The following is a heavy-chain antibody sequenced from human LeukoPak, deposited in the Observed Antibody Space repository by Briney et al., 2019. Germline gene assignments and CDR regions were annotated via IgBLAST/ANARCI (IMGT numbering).Heavy chain of an antibody. CDR1: GFTFSSYS. Sequence: GGSLRLSCAASGFTFSSYSMNWVRQAPGKGLEWVSSISSSTNYIYYTDSVKGRFTISRDNAKNSLYLQMNSLRAEDTAVYYCARVRLIAAAYYFDYWGQGTLVTVSS. CDR3: ARVRLIAAAYYFDY. V-gene: IGHV3-21*01. J-gene: IGHJ4*02. D-gene: IGHD6-13*01. CDR2: ISSSTNYI.